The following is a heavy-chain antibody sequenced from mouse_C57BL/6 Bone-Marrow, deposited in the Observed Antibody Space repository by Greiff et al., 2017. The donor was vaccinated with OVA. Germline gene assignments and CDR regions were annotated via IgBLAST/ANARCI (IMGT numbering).Heavy chain of an antibody. CDR3: ARYDGYYGWYFDV. CDR2: ISDGGSYT. CDR1: GFTFSSYA. V-gene: IGHV5-4*03. J-gene: IGHJ1*03. D-gene: IGHD2-3*01. Sequence: EVKLMESGGGLVKPGGSLKLSCAASGFTFSSYAMSWVRQTPEKRLGWVATISDGGSYTYYPDNVKGRFTISRDNAKNNLYLQMSHLKSEDTAMYYCARYDGYYGWYFDVWGTGTTVTVSS.